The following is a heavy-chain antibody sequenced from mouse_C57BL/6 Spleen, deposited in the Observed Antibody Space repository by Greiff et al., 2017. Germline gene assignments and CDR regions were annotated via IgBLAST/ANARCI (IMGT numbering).Heavy chain of an antibody. CDR3: ATGRDYGYFDV. J-gene: IGHJ1*03. CDR2: INPNNGGT. D-gene: IGHD3-1*01. Sequence: EVQLQQSGPELVKPGASVKISCKASGYTFTDYYMNWVKQSHGKSLEWIGDINPNNGGTSYNQKFKGKATLTVDKSSSTAYMELRSLTSEDSAVYYCATGRDYGYFDVWGTGTTVTVSS. V-gene: IGHV1-26*01. CDR1: GYTFTDYY.